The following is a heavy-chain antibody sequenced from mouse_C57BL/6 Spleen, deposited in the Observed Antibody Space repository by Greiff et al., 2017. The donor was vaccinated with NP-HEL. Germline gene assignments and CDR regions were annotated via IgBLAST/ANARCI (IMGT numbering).Heavy chain of an antibody. V-gene: IGHV1-80*01. CDR2: IYPGDGDT. J-gene: IGHJ3*01. CDR1: GYAFSSYW. Sequence: LVESGAELVKPGASVKISCKASGYAFSSYWMNWVKQRPGKGLEWIGQIYPGDGDTNYNGKFKGKATLTADKSSSTAYMQLSSLTSEDSAVYFCARHYDYDDFAYWGQGTLVTVSA. CDR3: ARHYDYDDFAY. D-gene: IGHD2-4*01.